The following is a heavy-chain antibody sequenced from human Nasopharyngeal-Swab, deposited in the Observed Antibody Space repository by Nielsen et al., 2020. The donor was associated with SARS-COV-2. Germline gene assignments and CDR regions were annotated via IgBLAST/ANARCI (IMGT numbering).Heavy chain of an antibody. Sequence: SETLSLTCTVSGGSISSGDYYWSWIRQPPGKGLEWIGYIYYSGSTYYNPSLKSRVTISVDTSKNQFPLKLSSVTAADTAVYYCAREGTVTTWFDPWGQGTLVTVSS. J-gene: IGHJ5*02. CDR3: AREGTVTTWFDP. CDR2: IYYSGST. D-gene: IGHD4-17*01. V-gene: IGHV4-30-4*01. CDR1: GGSISSGDYY.